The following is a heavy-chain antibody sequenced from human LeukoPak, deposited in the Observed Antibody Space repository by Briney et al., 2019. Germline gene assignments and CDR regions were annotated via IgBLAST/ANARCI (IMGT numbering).Heavy chain of an antibody. J-gene: IGHJ4*02. D-gene: IGHD5-24*01. CDR3: ARARWLDDAFDI. V-gene: IGHV3-21*01. CDR2: ISSSSSYI. Sequence: PGGSLRLSCAASGFTFSSYSMNWVLQAPGKGLEWVSSISSSSSYIYYADSVKGRFTISRDNAKNSLYLQMNSLRAEDTAVYYCARARWLDDAFDIWGQGTLVTVSS. CDR1: GFTFSSYS.